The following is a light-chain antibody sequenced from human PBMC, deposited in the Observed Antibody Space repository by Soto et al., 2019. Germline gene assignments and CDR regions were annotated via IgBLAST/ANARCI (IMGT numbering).Light chain of an antibody. CDR2: GAS. Sequence: IVMTQSPATLSVSPGERATLSCRASQSVSSNLAWYQQKPGQAPRLLIYGASTRATGIPARFSGSGSGAEFTLTISSLQSEDFALYHCQQYNKWPLTFGGGTKVEIK. V-gene: IGKV3-15*01. CDR1: QSVSSN. CDR3: QQYNKWPLT. J-gene: IGKJ4*01.